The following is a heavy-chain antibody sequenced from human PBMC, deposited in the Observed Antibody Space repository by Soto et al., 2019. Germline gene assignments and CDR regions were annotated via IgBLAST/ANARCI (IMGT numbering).Heavy chain of an antibody. CDR1: GFTVSRYA. CDR2: ISYDGSNK. J-gene: IGHJ4*02. Sequence: GGSLRLSCAASGFTVSRYAMHWVRQAPGKGLEWGAVISYDGSNKSYADSVKGRFTISRDNSKNTLYLQMNSQRAEDTAVYYCARDRTRDHFDYWGQGTLVTVSS. V-gene: IGHV3-30-3*01. CDR3: ARDRTRDHFDY.